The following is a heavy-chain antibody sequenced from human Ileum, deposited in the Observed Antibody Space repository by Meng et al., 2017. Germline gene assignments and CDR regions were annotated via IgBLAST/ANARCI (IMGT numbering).Heavy chain of an antibody. J-gene: IGHJ4*02. CDR1: GGSISSSFY. CDR2: IYLAGSP. Sequence: QVQLQESGPGPVEPSGTLALTCTVSGGSISSSFYWSWVRQSPGKGLEWIGQIYLAGSPNYNPSLESRVTISVDKSKNQFSLRLTSVTAADTAIFYCVRHGGKYFDSWGQGTLVTVSS. CDR3: VRHGGKYFDS. D-gene: IGHD2-15*01. V-gene: IGHV4-4*02.